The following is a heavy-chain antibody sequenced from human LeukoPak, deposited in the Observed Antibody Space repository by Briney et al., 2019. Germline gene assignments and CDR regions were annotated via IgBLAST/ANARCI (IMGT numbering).Heavy chain of an antibody. V-gene: IGHV1-2*02. D-gene: IGHD2-21*02. J-gene: IGHJ3*02. CDR2: INPNSGGT. CDR1: GYTFTDYY. Sequence: ASVKVSCKASGYTFTDYYMHWVRQAPGQGLEWMGWINPNSGGTNYAQKFQGRVTMTRDTSISTAYVEVSRLTSDDTAVYYCARVGQETAGLPTDAFDIWGQGTMVPVS. CDR3: ARVGQETAGLPTDAFDI.